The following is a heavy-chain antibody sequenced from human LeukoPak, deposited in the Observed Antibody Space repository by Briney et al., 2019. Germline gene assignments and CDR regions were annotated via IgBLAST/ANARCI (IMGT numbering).Heavy chain of an antibody. J-gene: IGHJ5*02. Sequence: GGSLRLSCAASGFTFSNYWMSWVRQAPGKGPEWVANIKQDGSEKYYVDSVEGRITVSRDNAKNSLYLQMNSLRAEDTAVYYCAREISSWYRTEGRFDPWGQGTLVTVSS. CDR1: GFTFSNYW. CDR3: AREISSWYRTEGRFDP. D-gene: IGHD6-13*01. CDR2: IKQDGSEK. V-gene: IGHV3-7*01.